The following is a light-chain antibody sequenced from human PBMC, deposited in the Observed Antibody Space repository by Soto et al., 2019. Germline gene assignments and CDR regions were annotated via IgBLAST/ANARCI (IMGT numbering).Light chain of an antibody. CDR2: DAS. Sequence: DIQMTQSPSTLSASVGDRFTITFRASQTIHSFLAWYQQKAGKAPKLLIYDASNLESGVPSRFSGSGSGTEFTLTISSLQPEDFATYYCQQLESYPSTFGGGTKVDIK. V-gene: IGKV1-5*01. CDR1: QTIHSF. CDR3: QQLESYPST. J-gene: IGKJ4*01.